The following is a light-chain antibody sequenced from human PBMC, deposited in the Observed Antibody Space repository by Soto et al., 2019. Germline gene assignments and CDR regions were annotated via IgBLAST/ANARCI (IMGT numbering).Light chain of an antibody. Sequence: QSVLTQPASVSASPGQSITISCTGTSSDVGSYDLVSWYQQHPGKAPKLMIYEGSKRPSGVSNRFSGSKSGNTASLTISGLQAEDEADYYCSSYTTISTYVFGTGTKLTDL. CDR1: SSDVGSYDL. V-gene: IGLV2-14*02. CDR2: EGS. J-gene: IGLJ1*01. CDR3: SSYTTISTYV.